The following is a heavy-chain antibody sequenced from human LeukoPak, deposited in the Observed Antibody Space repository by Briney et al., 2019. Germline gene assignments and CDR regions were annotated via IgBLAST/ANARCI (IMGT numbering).Heavy chain of an antibody. CDR1: GGSISSYY. CDR2: IYYSGST. CDR3: ARGVQLWFGVTNWFDP. V-gene: IGHV4-59*01. Sequence: SETLSLTCTVSGGSISSYYWSWIRQPPGKGLEWIGYIYYSGSTNYNPSLKSRVTISVDTSKNQFSLKLSSVTAADTAVYYCARGVQLWFGVTNWFDPWGQGTLVTVSS. D-gene: IGHD5-18*01. J-gene: IGHJ5*02.